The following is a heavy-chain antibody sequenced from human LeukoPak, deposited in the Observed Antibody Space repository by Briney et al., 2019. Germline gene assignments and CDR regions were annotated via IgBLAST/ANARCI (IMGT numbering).Heavy chain of an antibody. CDR2: MNPNSGNA. CDR1: GYTFTSYD. J-gene: IGHJ4*02. CDR3: GRPLQRGSWTQRALDY. D-gene: IGHD3-10*01. V-gene: IGHV1-8*01. Sequence: ASVKVSCKASGYTFTSYDISWVRQATGQGLEWMGWMNPNSGNAGYAQRFQGRVTMTRNNSISTAYMELTSLRSVDTAVYYCGRPLQRGSWTQRALDYWGQGSLVTVSS.